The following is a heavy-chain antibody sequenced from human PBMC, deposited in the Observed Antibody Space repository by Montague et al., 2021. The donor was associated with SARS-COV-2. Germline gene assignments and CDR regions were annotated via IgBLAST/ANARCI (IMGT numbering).Heavy chain of an antibody. J-gene: IGHJ4*02. CDR1: GGSFGGDH. Sequence: SETLSLTCGVYGGSFGGDHWSWIRQPPRKGLEWIGDIKQSGSTNYNPSLKSRITITVDTSRNQFYLKLTSVTAADTAVYFCARGHLSVSMIVVVFTSASYYFDYWGQGALVTVSS. CDR3: ARGHLSVSMIVVVFTSASYYFDY. D-gene: IGHD3-22*01. CDR2: IKQSGST. V-gene: IGHV4-34*01.